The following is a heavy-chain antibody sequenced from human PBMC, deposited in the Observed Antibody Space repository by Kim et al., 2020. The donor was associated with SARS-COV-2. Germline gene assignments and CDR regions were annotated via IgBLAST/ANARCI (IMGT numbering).Heavy chain of an antibody. D-gene: IGHD6-19*01. Sequence: ASVKVSCKASGYTFTSYAMHWVRQAPGQRLEWMGWINAGNGNTKYSQKFQGRVTITRDTSASTAYMELSSLRSEDTAVYYCARDRTYSGYSSGWLFYPHTNIDYWGQGTLVTVSS. CDR1: GYTFTSYA. CDR2: INAGNGNT. J-gene: IGHJ4*02. V-gene: IGHV1-3*01. CDR3: ARDRTYSGYSSGWLFYPHTNIDY.